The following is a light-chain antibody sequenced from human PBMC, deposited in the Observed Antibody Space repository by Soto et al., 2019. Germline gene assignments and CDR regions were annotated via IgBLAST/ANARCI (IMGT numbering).Light chain of an antibody. CDR3: QQYDTYFRYT. CDR1: PTNKYQ. Sequence: QNTQVPFNPSSFWGGKITITFRGRPTNKYQMAWYQKKPGKAPKLLIYHGYSLESGVPSRFSGSGSGTEFTLSIGSLQPDDFATYYCQQYDTYFRYTFGQGTKLDIK. CDR2: HGY. J-gene: IGKJ2*01. V-gene: IGKV1-5*01.